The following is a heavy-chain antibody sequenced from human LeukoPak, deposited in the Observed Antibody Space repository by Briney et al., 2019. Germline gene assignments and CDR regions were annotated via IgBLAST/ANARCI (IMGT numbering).Heavy chain of an antibody. CDR3: VRPQYSGSRLDS. CDR2: ISSGSGYI. Sequence: PGGSLRLSCAASGFTFSTYSMNWVRQAPGRGLEWVSSISSGSGYISYADSVKGRFTISRDNANNTLYLQMHSLRAEDTAVYYCVRPQYSGSRLDSWGQGTLVTVSS. CDR1: GFTFSTYS. V-gene: IGHV3-21*01. D-gene: IGHD1-26*01. J-gene: IGHJ4*02.